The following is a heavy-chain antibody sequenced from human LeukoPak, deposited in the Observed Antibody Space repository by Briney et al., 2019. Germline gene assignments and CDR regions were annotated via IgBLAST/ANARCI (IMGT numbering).Heavy chain of an antibody. CDR3: ARAYSSSWYFNWFDP. CDR1: GYTFTSYY. V-gene: IGHV1-46*01. Sequence: ASVKVSCKASGYTFTSYYMHWVRQAPGQGLEWMGIINPSGGSTSYAQKFQGRVTMTRDTSTSTVYMELSSLRSEDTAVYYCARAYSSSWYFNWFDPWGQGTLVTVSS. D-gene: IGHD6-13*01. CDR2: INPSGGST. J-gene: IGHJ5*02.